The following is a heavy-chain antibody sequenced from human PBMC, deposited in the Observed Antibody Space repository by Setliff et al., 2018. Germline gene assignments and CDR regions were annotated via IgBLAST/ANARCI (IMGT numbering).Heavy chain of an antibody. CDR2: ISYGGNT. J-gene: IGHJ4*02. Sequence: PSETLSLTCNVSGGSINSRSYYWGWIRQPPGKGLEWIAMISYGGNTYYNPSLKRRVTISVDTSNDQFSLNLNSVTAADTAVYFCASRADYSRSWSYYFDCWGQGTLVTVSS. D-gene: IGHD6-13*01. CDR3: ASRADYSRSWSYYFDC. V-gene: IGHV4-39*01. CDR1: GGSINSRSYY.